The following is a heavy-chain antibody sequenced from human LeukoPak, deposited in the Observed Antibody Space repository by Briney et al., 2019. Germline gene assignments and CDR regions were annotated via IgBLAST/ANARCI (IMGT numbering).Heavy chain of an antibody. CDR2: IYHSGST. J-gene: IGHJ6*03. CDR3: ARAYFDWLSTYYYYYMDV. Sequence: SETLSLTCAVSGGSISSSNWWSWVRQPPGKGLEWIGEIYHSGSTNYNPSLKSRVTISVDTSKNQFSLKLSSVTAADTAVYYCARAYFDWLSTYYYYYMDVWGKGTTVTISS. D-gene: IGHD3-9*01. CDR1: GGSISSSNW. V-gene: IGHV4-4*02.